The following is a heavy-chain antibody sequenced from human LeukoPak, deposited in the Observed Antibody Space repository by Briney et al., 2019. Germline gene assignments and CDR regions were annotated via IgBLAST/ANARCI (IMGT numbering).Heavy chain of an antibody. J-gene: IGHJ4*02. CDR2: MNPYSDDT. CDR3: ARVAVSGIGSDDF. CDR1: GYTFTGYC. D-gene: IGHD6-19*01. V-gene: IGHV1-2*02. Sequence: ASVTVSCKASGYTFTGYCVHWVRHAPGQRLGWMVWMNPYSDDTNYAQKFQGRVTMTRDTSISTAYMELSSLKSEDTAVYGARVAVSGIGSDDFWGQGTLVTASS.